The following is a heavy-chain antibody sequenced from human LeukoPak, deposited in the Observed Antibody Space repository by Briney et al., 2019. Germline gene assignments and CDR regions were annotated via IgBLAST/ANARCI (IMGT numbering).Heavy chain of an antibody. V-gene: IGHV4-39*07. D-gene: IGHD6-13*01. J-gene: IGHJ5*02. Sequence: PSETLSLTCTVSGGSISSSSYYWGWIRQPPGKGLEWIGSIYYSGSTYYNPSLKSRVTISVDTSKNQFSLNLSSVTAADTAVYYCARGLAAAGIWWFDPWGQGTLVTVSS. CDR3: ARGLAAAGIWWFDP. CDR1: GGSISSSSYY. CDR2: IYYSGST.